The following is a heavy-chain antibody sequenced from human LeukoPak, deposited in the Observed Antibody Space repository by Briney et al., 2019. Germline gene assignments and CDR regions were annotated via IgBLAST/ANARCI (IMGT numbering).Heavy chain of an antibody. CDR2: IYYSGST. V-gene: IGHV4-39*07. D-gene: IGHD4-17*01. J-gene: IGHJ4*02. Sequence: SETLSLTCTVSGGSISSSSYYWGWIRQPPGKGLEWIGSIYYSGSTYYNPSLKSRVTISVDTSKNQFSLKLSSVTAADTAVYYCARTNDYGHQFDYWGQGTLVTVSS. CDR1: GGSISSSSYY. CDR3: ARTNDYGHQFDY.